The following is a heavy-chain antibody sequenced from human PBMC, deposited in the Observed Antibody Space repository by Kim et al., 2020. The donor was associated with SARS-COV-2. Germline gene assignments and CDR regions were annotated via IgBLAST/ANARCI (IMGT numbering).Heavy chain of an antibody. V-gene: IGHV4-34*01. CDR2: INHSAST. CDR1: GGSFSGYY. Sequence: SETLSLTCAVYGGSFSGYYWSWIRQPPGKGLEWLGEINHSASTNYNPSLKSRVTISVDTSKNQFSLKLSSVTAADTAVYFCARLVALGNSSGWYGDYWGQGTLVTVSS. D-gene: IGHD6-19*01. CDR3: ARLVALGNSSGWYGDY. J-gene: IGHJ4*02.